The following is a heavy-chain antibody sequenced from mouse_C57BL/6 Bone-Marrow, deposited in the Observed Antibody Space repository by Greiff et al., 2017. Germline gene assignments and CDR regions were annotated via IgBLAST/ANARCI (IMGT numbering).Heavy chain of an antibody. CDR2: IDPNSGGT. V-gene: IGHV1-62-3*01. CDR3: VYGYDLDY. D-gene: IGHD2-2*01. J-gene: IGHJ2*01. CDR1: GYAFSSSW. Sequence: QVQLQESGPELVKPGASVKISCKASGYAFSSSWMHWVKQRPGRGLEWIGRIDPNSGGTKYNEKFKSKATLTVDKPSSTAYMQLSSLTSEDSAVYFCVYGYDLDYGGQGTTLTVSS.